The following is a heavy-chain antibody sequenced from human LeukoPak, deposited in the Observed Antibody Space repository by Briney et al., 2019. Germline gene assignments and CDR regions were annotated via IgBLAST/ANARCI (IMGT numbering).Heavy chain of an antibody. J-gene: IGHJ3*01. V-gene: IGHV3-11*04. Sequence: PGGSLRLSCAASGFTFSDYYMSWIRQAPGKGLEWGSYISNSGNTIYYADSVKGRFTISRDNAKNSLYLQMNSLRAEDTAVYYCSAGEGYYDSSDYYSAWAFNVWGQGTMVTVSS. CDR2: ISNSGNTI. CDR3: SAGEGYYDSSDYYSAWAFNV. CDR1: GFTFSDYY. D-gene: IGHD3-22*01.